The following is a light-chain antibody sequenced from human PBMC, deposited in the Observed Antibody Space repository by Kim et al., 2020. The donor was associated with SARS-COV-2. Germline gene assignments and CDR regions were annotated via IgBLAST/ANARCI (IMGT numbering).Light chain of an antibody. Sequence: SSELTQDPAVSVALGQTVRITCQGDSLRSYYASWYQQKPGQAPALVVYAKNNRPSGTPDRFPGSSSGNTASLTITGAQAEDEADYYCKSRDTSGDRLVFGGGTQLTVL. CDR3: KSRDTSGDRLV. V-gene: IGLV3-19*01. J-gene: IGLJ2*01. CDR1: SLRSYY. CDR2: AKN.